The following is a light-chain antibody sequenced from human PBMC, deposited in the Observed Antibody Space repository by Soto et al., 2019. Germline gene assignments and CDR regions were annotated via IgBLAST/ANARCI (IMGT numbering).Light chain of an antibody. Sequence: EIVLTQSPATLSLSPGERATLSCRASQSVTSLLGWYHQKPGQAPRLLIYDASYRATGIPARFSGSGSGTDFSLIIGRLEPEDFAVYYCQQYGSSQITFGQGTRLEIK. J-gene: IGKJ5*01. CDR2: DAS. CDR1: QSVTSL. CDR3: QQYGSSQIT. V-gene: IGKV3-20*01.